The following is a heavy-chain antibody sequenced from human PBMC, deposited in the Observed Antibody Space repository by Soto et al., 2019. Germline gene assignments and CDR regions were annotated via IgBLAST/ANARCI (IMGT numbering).Heavy chain of an antibody. CDR3: ARDREAHIVVPVDY. CDR1: GFTFSSYA. D-gene: IGHD2-21*01. CDR2: ISYDGSNK. V-gene: IGHV3-30-3*01. J-gene: IGHJ4*02. Sequence: LRLSCAASGFTFSSYAMHWVRQAPGKGLEWVAVISYDGSNKYYADSVKGRFTISRDNSKNTLYLQMNSLRAEDTAVYYCARDREAHIVVPVDYWGQGTLVTVSS.